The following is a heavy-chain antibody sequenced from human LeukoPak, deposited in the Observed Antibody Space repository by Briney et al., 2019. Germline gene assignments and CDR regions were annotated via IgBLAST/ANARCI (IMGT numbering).Heavy chain of an antibody. CDR2: IDYSGGAT. J-gene: IGHJ4*02. CDR3: ATTRVCGGVLLRPSCLYFED. V-gene: IGHV3-23*01. D-gene: IGHD3-10*01. CDR1: GFTFSSYA. Sequence: GGSLRLSCAASGFTFSSYAMSWVRQAPGKGLEWVSGIDYSGGATNYADSVQGRFTVSRDNSKNTLYLQMNNLRAEDTAVYYCATTRVCGGVLLRPSCLYFEDWGQGALVTVSS.